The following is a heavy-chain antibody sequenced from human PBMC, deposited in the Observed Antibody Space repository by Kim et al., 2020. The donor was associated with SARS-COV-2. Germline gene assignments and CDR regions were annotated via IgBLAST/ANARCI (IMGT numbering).Heavy chain of an antibody. CDR3: ARGRAGVVPSPILWIGPYYEYYAMDV. V-gene: IGHV4-34*01. CDR2: INHSGST. D-gene: IGHD3-3*01. CDR1: GGSFSGYY. Sequence: SETLSLTCAVYGGSFSGYYWSWIRQPPGKGLEWIGEINHSGSTNYNPSLKSRVTMSVDTLKNWFSLRLSSVTAADTAVYYCARGRAGVVPSPILWIGPYYEYYAMDVWGRGATVTVSS. J-gene: IGHJ6*02.